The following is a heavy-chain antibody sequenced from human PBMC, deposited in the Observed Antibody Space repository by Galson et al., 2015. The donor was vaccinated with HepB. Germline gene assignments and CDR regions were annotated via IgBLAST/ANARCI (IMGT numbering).Heavy chain of an antibody. CDR2: ISDDGSNR. J-gene: IGHJ3*02. CDR3: AKDLYGSHFIDSFDI. V-gene: IGHV3-30*18. D-gene: IGHD3-10*01. CDR1: GFIFRTYG. Sequence: SLRLSCAASGFIFRTYGMHWVRQAPGKGLEWVAVISDDGSNRYYADSVKGRFTISRDNSKNTAYLQMNSLRAEDTAVYYCAKDLYGSHFIDSFDIWGQGTMVTVSS.